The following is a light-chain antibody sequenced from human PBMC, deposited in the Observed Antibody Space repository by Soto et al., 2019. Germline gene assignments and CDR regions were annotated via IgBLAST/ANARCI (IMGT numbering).Light chain of an antibody. Sequence: QSALTQPASVSGSPGQSVSISCTGTSSDVGFYNYVSWYQQHPGKAPKLMIYEVSNRPSAVSSRFSGSKSGNTASPTISGLQAEDEADYYCSSYTSSSAYVFGTGTKVTVL. CDR2: EVS. CDR3: SSYTSSSAYV. V-gene: IGLV2-14*01. J-gene: IGLJ1*01. CDR1: SSDVGFYNY.